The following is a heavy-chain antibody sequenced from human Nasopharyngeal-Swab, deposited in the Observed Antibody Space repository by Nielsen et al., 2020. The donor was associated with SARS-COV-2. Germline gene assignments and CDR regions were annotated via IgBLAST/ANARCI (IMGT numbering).Heavy chain of an antibody. CDR2: IYYSGNT. V-gene: IGHV4-59*01. J-gene: IGHJ4*02. Sequence: WIRQHPGKGLEWMGYIYYSGNTNYNPSLKSRLTISVDTSKNQFSLRLISVTAADTAVYYCAREDASPTAFFDSWGQGMLVTVSS. CDR3: AREDASPTAFFDS. D-gene: IGHD6-6*01.